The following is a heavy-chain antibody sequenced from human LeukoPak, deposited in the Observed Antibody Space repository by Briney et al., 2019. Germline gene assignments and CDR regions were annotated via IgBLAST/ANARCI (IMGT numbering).Heavy chain of an antibody. CDR3: ARGRGYSYGWIGEKLLDY. Sequence: GGSLRLSCAASGLTFSSYWMHWVRQAPGKGLVRVSRINSDGSSTSYADSVKGRFTISRDNAKNTLYLQMNSLRAEDTAVYYCARGRGYSYGWIGEKLLDYWGQGTLVTVSS. CDR2: INSDGSST. V-gene: IGHV3-74*01. J-gene: IGHJ4*02. D-gene: IGHD5-18*01. CDR1: GLTFSSYW.